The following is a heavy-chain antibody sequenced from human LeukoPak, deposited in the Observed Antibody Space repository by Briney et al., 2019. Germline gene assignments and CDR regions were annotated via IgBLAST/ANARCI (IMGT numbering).Heavy chain of an antibody. D-gene: IGHD6-13*01. V-gene: IGHV1-69*05. CDR2: IIPIFGTA. CDR1: RGTFSSYA. CDR3: ARAKIAAAGSYDDY. J-gene: IGHJ4*02. Sequence: ASVKVSCKASRGTFSSYAISWVRQAPGQGLEWMGRIIPIFGTANYAQKFQGRVTITTDESTSTAYMELSSLRSEDTAVYYCARAKIAAAGSYDDYWGQGTLVTVSS.